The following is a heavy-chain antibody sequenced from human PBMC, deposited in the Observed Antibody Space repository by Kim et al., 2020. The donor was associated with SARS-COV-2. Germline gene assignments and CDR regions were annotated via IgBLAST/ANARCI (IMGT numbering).Heavy chain of an antibody. CDR1: GFTFSSYA. D-gene: IGHD6-13*01. CDR2: ISGSGGST. V-gene: IGHV3-23*01. Sequence: GGSLRHSCAASGFTFSSYAMSWVRQAPGKGLEWVSAISGSGGSTYYADSVKGRFTISRDNSKNTLYLQMNSLRAEDTAVYYCAKDPADPIAAAGNVDYWGQGTLVTVSS. CDR3: AKDPADPIAAAGNVDY. J-gene: IGHJ4*02.